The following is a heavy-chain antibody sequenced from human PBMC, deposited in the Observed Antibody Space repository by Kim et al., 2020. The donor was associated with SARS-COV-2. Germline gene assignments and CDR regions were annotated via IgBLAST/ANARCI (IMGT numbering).Heavy chain of an antibody. Sequence: TYYNPSLKSRVTISVDTSKNQFSLKLSSVTAADTAVYYCARHNAAQGFDYWGQGTLVTVSS. V-gene: IGHV4-39*01. D-gene: IGHD6-25*01. CDR2: T. J-gene: IGHJ4*02. CDR3: ARHNAAQGFDY.